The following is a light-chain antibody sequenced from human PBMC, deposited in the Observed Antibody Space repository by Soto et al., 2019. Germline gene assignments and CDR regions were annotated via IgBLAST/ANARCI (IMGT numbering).Light chain of an antibody. V-gene: IGLV1-40*01. J-gene: IGLJ1*01. CDR1: SSNIGAGYD. Sequence: QSVLTQPPSVSGAPGQRVTISCTGSSSNIGAGYDVHWYQQLPGTAPKLLIYGNSNRPSGVPDRFSGSKSGTSASLAITGLQAEDEAVYYCQSYGSSLSGSPYVFGTGTKLTVL. CDR3: QSYGSSLSGSPYV. CDR2: GNS.